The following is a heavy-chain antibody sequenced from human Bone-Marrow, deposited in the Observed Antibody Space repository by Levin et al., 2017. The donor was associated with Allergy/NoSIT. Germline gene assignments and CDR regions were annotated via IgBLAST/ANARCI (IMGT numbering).Heavy chain of an antibody. D-gene: IGHD6-19*01. V-gene: IGHV3-74*01. Sequence: AASVKVSCAASGFTFTSSWMHWVRQAPGKGLVWVSRIHSDGRGPSYADSVKGRFTISRDSAKNTVYLQMNSLRAEDTAVYYCARDPGSASHDWYFDLWGRGTLVTVSS. CDR3: ARDPGSASHDWYFDL. CDR2: IHSDGRGP. J-gene: IGHJ2*01. CDR1: GFTFTSSW.